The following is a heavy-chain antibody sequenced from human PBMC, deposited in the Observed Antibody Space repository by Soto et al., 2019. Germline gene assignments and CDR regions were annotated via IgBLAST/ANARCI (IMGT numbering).Heavy chain of an antibody. J-gene: IGHJ4*02. D-gene: IGHD3-16*02. CDR1: GYTLTELS. Sequence: ASVKVSCKVSGYTLTELSMHWVRQAPGKGLEWMGGFDPEDGETIYAQKFQGRVTMTEDTSTDTAYMELSSLRSEDTAAYYCATEGRYDYVWGSYRYGYYFYYWGQGTLVTVSS. CDR3: ATEGRYDYVWGSYRYGYYFYY. CDR2: FDPEDGET. V-gene: IGHV1-24*01.